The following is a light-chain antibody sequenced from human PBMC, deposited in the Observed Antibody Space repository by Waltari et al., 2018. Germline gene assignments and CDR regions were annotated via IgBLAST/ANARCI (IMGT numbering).Light chain of an antibody. J-gene: IGLJ2*01. Sequence: APGQRVTISCTGTASNIGAGYAVYWYQQLPGTVPKLLIFVNNNRPSGVPDRFSGSKSGTSASLVITGLQAEDEADYYCQSYDSSLSGKVFGGGTKLTVL. V-gene: IGLV1-40*01. CDR3: QSYDSSLSGKV. CDR1: ASNIGAGYA. CDR2: VNN.